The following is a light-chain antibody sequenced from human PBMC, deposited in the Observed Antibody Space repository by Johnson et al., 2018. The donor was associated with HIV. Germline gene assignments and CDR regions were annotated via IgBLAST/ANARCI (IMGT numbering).Light chain of an antibody. CDR2: DNN. CDR3: GTWDSSLRGI. Sequence: QSVLTQPPSVSAAPGQKVTISCSGSSSNIGNNYVSWYQQLPGTAPKLLIYDNNKRPSGIPDRFSASKSATSATLGITGLQTGDEADYYCGTWDSSLRGIFGTGTKVTVL. CDR1: SSNIGNNY. J-gene: IGLJ1*01. V-gene: IGLV1-51*01.